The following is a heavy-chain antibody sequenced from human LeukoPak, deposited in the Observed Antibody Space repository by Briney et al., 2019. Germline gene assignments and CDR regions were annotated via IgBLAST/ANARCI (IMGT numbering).Heavy chain of an antibody. J-gene: IGHJ4*02. Sequence: GGSLRLSCSASGFSFMNNAMHSVRQAPGKGVEYVSGISDNGRSTYYTDSVKGRFTTSRDNSKNTLWLQMSSIRPEDTAVYYCASTYHYDITGYYPFDYWGQGTLVTVSS. CDR2: ISDNGRST. CDR3: ASTYHYDITGYYPFDY. D-gene: IGHD3-22*01. CDR1: GFSFMNNA. V-gene: IGHV3-64D*06.